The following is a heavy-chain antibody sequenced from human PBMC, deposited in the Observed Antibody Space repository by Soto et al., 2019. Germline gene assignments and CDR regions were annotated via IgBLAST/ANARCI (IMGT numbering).Heavy chain of an antibody. CDR2: ISSSSSYI. CDR1: GFTFSSYS. J-gene: IGHJ5*02. V-gene: IGHV3-21*01. Sequence: GGSLRLSCAASGFTFSSYSMNWVRQAPGKGLEWVSSISSSSSYIYYADSVKGRFTISRDNAKNSLYLQMNSLRAEDTAVYYCARDPMGLWDRGITMGDNWFDPWGQGTLVTVSS. D-gene: IGHD3-10*01. CDR3: ARDPMGLWDRGITMGDNWFDP.